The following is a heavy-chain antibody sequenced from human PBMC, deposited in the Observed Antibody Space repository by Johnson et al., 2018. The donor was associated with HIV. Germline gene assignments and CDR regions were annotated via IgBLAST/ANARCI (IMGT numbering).Heavy chain of an antibody. Sequence: EVQLVESGGGVVRPGGSLRLSCAASGFTFDDYGMSWVRQAPGKGLEWVSGINWNGGSTAYADSVKGRFTISRDNSKNTLYLQMNSLRAEDTAVYYCAKDDQNYYGSGSYYDAFDIWGQGTMVTVSS. V-gene: IGHV3-20*04. D-gene: IGHD3-10*01. CDR1: GFTFDDYG. CDR2: INWNGGST. J-gene: IGHJ3*02. CDR3: AKDDQNYYGSGSYYDAFDI.